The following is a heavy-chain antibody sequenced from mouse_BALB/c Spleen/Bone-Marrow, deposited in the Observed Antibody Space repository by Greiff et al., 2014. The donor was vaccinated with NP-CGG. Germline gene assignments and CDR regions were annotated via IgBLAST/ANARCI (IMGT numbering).Heavy chain of an antibody. D-gene: IGHD1-1*01. CDR2: IDPANGNT. Sequence: EVKLQESGAELVKPGASVKLSCTASGFNIKDTYMHWVKQRPEQGLEWIGRIDPANGNTKYDPKFQGKATITADTSSNTAYLQLSSRTSEDTAVYYCARYYYGSSLFDYWGQGTTLTVSS. J-gene: IGHJ2*01. V-gene: IGHV14-3*02. CDR3: ARYYYGSSLFDY. CDR1: GFNIKDTY.